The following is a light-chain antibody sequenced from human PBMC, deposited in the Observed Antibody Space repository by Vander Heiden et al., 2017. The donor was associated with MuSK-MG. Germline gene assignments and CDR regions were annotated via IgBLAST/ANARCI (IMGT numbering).Light chain of an antibody. CDR1: EGGGNS. V-gene: IGKV3-15*01. CDR3: QQHGKSPLT. Sequence: AAPPSVPPEEGATPSCAAREGGGNSLAWYQRKPGQPPRLLIYGASTRAPGIPDRISGSGSRTDFTLTISRLESEDFAVYFCQQHGKSPLTFGQETQVEIK. J-gene: IGKJ5*01. CDR2: GAS.